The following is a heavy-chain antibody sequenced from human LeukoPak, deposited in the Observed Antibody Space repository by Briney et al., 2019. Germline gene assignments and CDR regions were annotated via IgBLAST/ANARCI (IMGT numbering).Heavy chain of an antibody. CDR2: INHSGST. CDR1: GGSFSGYY. CDR3: ARVPMVRGADY. D-gene: IGHD3-10*01. V-gene: IGHV4-34*01. J-gene: IGHJ4*02. Sequence: SETLSLTCAVYGGSFSGYYWSWLRQPPGKGLEWIGEINHSGSTNYNPSLKSRVTISVDTSKNQFSLKLSSVTAADTAVYYCARVPMVRGADYWGQGTQVTVSS.